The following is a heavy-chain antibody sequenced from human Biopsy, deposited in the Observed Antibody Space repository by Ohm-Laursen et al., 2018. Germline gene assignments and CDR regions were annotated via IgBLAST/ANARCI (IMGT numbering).Heavy chain of an antibody. CDR1: GGSISSYY. CDR3: ARHAPSYSGSYWRYFDL. D-gene: IGHD1-26*01. CDR2: IYYTGST. Sequence: PSQTLSLTCAVSGGSISSYYWSWIRQPPGKGLEWIGYIYYTGSTNYNPSLKNRVTISVDTSMNHLSLRLPSVTAADTAVYYCARHAPSYSGSYWRYFDLWGRGTLVTVSS. V-gene: IGHV4-59*08. J-gene: IGHJ2*01.